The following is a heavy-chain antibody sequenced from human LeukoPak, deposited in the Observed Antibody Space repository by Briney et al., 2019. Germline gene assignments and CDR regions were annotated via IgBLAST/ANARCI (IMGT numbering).Heavy chain of an antibody. CDR1: GFTFSSYA. CDR3: AKKVGLVSAPLWYFDV. CDR2: ISGPAGSW. D-gene: IGHD5/OR15-5a*01. J-gene: IGHJ4*02. V-gene: IGHV3-23*01. Sequence: GGSLRLSCEASGFTFSSYAMSWVRQAPGKGLEWVAAISGPAGSWDYADSVKGRFTVSRDNSKNTLFLQMNSLRAEDTATYYCAKKVGLVSAPLWYFDVWGQGTLVADSS.